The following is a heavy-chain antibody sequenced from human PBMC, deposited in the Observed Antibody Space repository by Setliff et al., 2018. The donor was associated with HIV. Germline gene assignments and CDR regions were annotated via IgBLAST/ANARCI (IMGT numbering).Heavy chain of an antibody. V-gene: IGHV4-38-2*01. CDR3: ARRIYGNNPYFDY. Sequence: PSETLSLTCGVSGYSISSGYYWGWIRQPPGEGLEWIGSIYHNGITYYNPSLKGRVTISVDTSQNQFSLKLSSVTAADTAIYYCARRIYGNNPYFDYWSQGTLVTVSS. CDR1: GYSISSGYY. CDR2: IYHNGIT. J-gene: IGHJ4*02. D-gene: IGHD4-17*01.